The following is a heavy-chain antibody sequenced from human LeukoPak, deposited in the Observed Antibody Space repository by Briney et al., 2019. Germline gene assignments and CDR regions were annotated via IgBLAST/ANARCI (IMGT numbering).Heavy chain of an antibody. Sequence: PGGSLRLSCTASGFTFSNHARTWHRQAPGKGLDWGSSISSGGTYIYYADSVRSRFTISRDNAKNSLYLVMNSLRAEDTATYYCARDRPTGASRVFVVQWGQGTLVTVSS. CDR1: GFTFSNHA. D-gene: IGHD2-15*01. V-gene: IGHV3-21*01. CDR3: ARDRPTGASRVFVVQ. CDR2: ISSGGTYI. J-gene: IGHJ4*02.